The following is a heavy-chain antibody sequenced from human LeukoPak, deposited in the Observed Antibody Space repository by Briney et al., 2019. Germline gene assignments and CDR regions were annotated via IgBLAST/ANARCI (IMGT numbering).Heavy chain of an antibody. CDR3: AELGITMIGGV. CDR2: ISSSGSTI. J-gene: IGHJ6*04. D-gene: IGHD3-10*02. Sequence: PGGSLRRSCAASGFTFSSYEMNWVRQGPGKGLEWVSYISSSGSTIYYAYSVKGRFTVSRDNAKNSLYLQMNSLRAEDTAVYYCAELGITMIGGVWGKGTTVTISS. V-gene: IGHV3-48*03. CDR1: GFTFSSYE.